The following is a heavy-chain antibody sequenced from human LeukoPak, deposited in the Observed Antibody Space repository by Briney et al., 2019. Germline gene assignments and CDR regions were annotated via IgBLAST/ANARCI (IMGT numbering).Heavy chain of an antibody. J-gene: IGHJ6*02. CDR1: GGSFSGYY. CDR2: INHSGST. V-gene: IGHV4-34*01. D-gene: IGHD3-10*01. Sequence: SEPLSLTCAVYGGSFSGYYWSWIRQPPGKGLEWIGEINHSGSTNYNPSLKSRVTISVDTSKNQFSLKLSSVTAADTAVYYCARAPKVLRGVSNYYYYGMDVWGQGTADTVSS. CDR3: ARAPKVLRGVSNYYYYGMDV.